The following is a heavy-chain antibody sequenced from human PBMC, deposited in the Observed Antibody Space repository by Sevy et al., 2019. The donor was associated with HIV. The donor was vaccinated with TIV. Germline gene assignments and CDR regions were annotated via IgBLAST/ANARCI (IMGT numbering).Heavy chain of an antibody. CDR3: AKRRVQSGLSGGGANYGMDV. CDR2: LIGGGSRT. D-gene: IGHD2-8*02. Sequence: GGSLRLSCAASGFPFSNFAMSWVRQAPGKGLEWVSTLIGGGSRTYNADSVTGRLIISRDNSRNTLYRQMNSLRAEDTAIYYCAKRRVQSGLSGGGANYGMDVCGRGTTVTVSS. J-gene: IGHJ6*02. CDR1: GFPFSNFA. V-gene: IGHV3-23*01.